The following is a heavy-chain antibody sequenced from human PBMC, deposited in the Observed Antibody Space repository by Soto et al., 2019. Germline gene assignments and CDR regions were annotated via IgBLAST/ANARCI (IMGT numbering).Heavy chain of an antibody. CDR1: GFTFSSYS. Sequence: EVQLVESGGGLVQPGGSLRLSCAASGFTFSSYSMNWVRQAPGKGLEWIADISSSGGAILYADSVRGRFTISRDDAKNSLYLQMNSLRDEDTAVYYCARGKIAVPGTQYYGLDVWGQGTTVTVSS. CDR2: ISSSGGAI. CDR3: ARGKIAVPGTQYYGLDV. J-gene: IGHJ6*02. D-gene: IGHD6-19*01. V-gene: IGHV3-48*02.